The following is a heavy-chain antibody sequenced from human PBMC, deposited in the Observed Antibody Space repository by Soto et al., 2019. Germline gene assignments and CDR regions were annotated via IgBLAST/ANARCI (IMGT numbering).Heavy chain of an antibody. Sequence: SETLSLTCTVSGGSISSGGYYWSWIRQHPGKGLEWIGYIYYSESTYYNPSLKSRVTISVDTSKNQFSLKLSSVTAEDTAVYYCAKDRTYYYDSSGYPRPYYYYYGMDVWGQGTTVTVSS. CDR2: IYYSEST. V-gene: IGHV4-31*03. CDR3: AKDRTYYYDSSGYPRPYYYYYGMDV. CDR1: GGSISSGGYY. D-gene: IGHD3-22*01. J-gene: IGHJ6*02.